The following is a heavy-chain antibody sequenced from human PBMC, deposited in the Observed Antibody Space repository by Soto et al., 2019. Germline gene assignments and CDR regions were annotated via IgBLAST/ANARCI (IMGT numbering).Heavy chain of an antibody. V-gene: IGHV3-30*18. Sequence: HPGGSLRLSCVVSGFTFSSYGMHWVRQAPGKGLEWVAVISYDGSNKYYADSVKGRFTISRDNSQNTLFLQMNSLRAEDTAIYYCAKSSVWYPYFDSWGQGTLVTVSS. CDR1: GFTFSSYG. CDR2: ISYDGSNK. CDR3: AKSSVWYPYFDS. D-gene: IGHD6-13*01. J-gene: IGHJ4*02.